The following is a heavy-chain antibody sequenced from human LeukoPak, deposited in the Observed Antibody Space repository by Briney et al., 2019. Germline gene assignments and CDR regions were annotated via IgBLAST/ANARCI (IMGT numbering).Heavy chain of an antibody. CDR1: GGSFSGYY. Sequence: PSETLSLTCAVYGGSFSGYYWSWIRQPPGKGLEWIGEINHSGSTNYNPSLKSRVTISVDTSKNQFSLKLSSVTAADTAVYYCAREAPAADIDYWGQGTLVTVSS. V-gene: IGHV4-34*09. CDR2: INHSGST. J-gene: IGHJ4*02. CDR3: AREAPAADIDY. D-gene: IGHD6-13*01.